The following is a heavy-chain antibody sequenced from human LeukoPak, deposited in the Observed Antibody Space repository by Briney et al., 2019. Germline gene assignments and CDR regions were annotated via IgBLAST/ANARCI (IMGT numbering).Heavy chain of an antibody. Sequence: ASVKVSCKASGYTFTSYYMHWVGQAPGQGLEWMGIINPSGVSTSYAQNFQGRVTMTRDTSTSTVYMELSSLRSEDTAVYYCASSSVVVTAIPLVYWGQGTLVTVSS. CDR3: ASSSVVVTAIPLVY. CDR1: GYTFTSYY. D-gene: IGHD2-21*02. CDR2: INPSGVST. J-gene: IGHJ4*02. V-gene: IGHV1-46*01.